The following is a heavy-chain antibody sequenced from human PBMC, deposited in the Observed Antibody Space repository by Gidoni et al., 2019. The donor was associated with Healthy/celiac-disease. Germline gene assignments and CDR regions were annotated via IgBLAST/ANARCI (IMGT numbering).Heavy chain of an antibody. V-gene: IGHV3-23*01. CDR1: GFPFSSYA. Sequence: EVQLLESGGGLVQPGGSLRLSCADSGFPFSSYAMRWVRQAPGKGLEWVSAISGSGGSSYYADSVKGRFTISRDNSKNTLYLQMNSLRAEDTAVYYCAKAGSIFGVVTHFDYWGQGTLVTVSS. CDR3: AKAGSIFGVVTHFDY. D-gene: IGHD3-3*01. J-gene: IGHJ4*02. CDR2: ISGSGGSS.